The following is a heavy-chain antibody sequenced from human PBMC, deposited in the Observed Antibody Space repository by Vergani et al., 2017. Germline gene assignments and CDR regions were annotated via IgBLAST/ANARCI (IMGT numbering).Heavy chain of an antibody. Sequence: QVQLQESGPGLVKPSQTLSLTCTVSGGSISSGSYYWSWIRQPAGKGLEWIGRIYTSGSTNYNPSLKSRVTISVDTSKNQFSLKLSSVTAADTAVYYCARDPRSTVTKYXFDYWGQGTLVTVSS. J-gene: IGHJ4*02. V-gene: IGHV4-61*02. D-gene: IGHD4-17*01. CDR3: ARDPRSTVTKYXFDY. CDR2: IYTSGST. CDR1: GGSISSGSYY.